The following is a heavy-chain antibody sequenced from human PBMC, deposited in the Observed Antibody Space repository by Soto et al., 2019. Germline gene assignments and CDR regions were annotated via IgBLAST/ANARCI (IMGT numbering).Heavy chain of an antibody. CDR1: GFTFSSYD. J-gene: IGHJ4*02. V-gene: IGHV3-23*01. CDR2: VTDSGSAT. D-gene: IGHD6-13*01. CDR3: RGSYF. Sequence: GGSLRLSCAASGFTFSSYDMSWVRQAPGKGLQWVASVTDSGSATCYADSVKGRFTISRDNSKNTLYLQMNSLRVDDTAVYYCRGSYFWGQGTLVTVSS.